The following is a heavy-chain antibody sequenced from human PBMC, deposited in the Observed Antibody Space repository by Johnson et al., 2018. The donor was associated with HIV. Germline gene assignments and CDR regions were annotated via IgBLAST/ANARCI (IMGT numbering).Heavy chain of an antibody. Sequence: VQLVESGGGVVQPGGSLRLTCAASGFTFSSYGMHWVRQAPGKGLEWVTFIRYDGSNKYYADSVKGRFTISRDNSKNTLYLQMDSLRPEDTALYYCVRGGLGYQNFHDRFDVWGQGTVVTVSS. D-gene: IGHD3-16*02. CDR2: IRYDGSNK. CDR3: VRGGLGYQNFHDRFDV. CDR1: GFTFSSYG. V-gene: IGHV3-30*02. J-gene: IGHJ3*01.